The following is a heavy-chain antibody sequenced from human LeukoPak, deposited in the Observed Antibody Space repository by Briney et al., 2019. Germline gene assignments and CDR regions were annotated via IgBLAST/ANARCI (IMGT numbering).Heavy chain of an antibody. CDR2: ISNDGSTK. V-gene: IGHV3-30*18. D-gene: IGHD2-2*01. Sequence: PGRSLRLSCAASGFSFNMYVMHWVRQAPGKGLEWVAGISNDGSTKYYADSVKGRFTISRDSSKKSMFLQMNSLRAEDTAVYYCAKAAYCTSTSCHFSGYAQRPLDSWGQGTLVTVSS. CDR3: AKAAYCTSTSCHFSGYAQRPLDS. CDR1: GFSFNMYV. J-gene: IGHJ4*02.